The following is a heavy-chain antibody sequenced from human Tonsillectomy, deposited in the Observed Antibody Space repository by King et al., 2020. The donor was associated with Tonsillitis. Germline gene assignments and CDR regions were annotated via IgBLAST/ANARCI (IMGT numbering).Heavy chain of an antibody. Sequence: QLQLQESGPGLVKPSETLSLTCTVSGGSMSSYYWSWIRQSPGKGLEWIGNVYYSGSTSYNPSLKSRVTISVDTSKNQFSLKLSSVTAADTAVYYCARLLLGYCSGGSCSDAFDIWGQGTMVTVSS. CDR3: ARLLLGYCSGGSCSDAFDI. CDR2: VYYSGST. J-gene: IGHJ3*02. CDR1: GGSMSSYY. V-gene: IGHV4-59*01. D-gene: IGHD2-15*01.